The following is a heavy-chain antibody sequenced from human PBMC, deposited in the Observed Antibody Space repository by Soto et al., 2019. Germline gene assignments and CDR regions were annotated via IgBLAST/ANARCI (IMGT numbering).Heavy chain of an antibody. CDR2: ISYDGSKT. CDR3: ARDRDSSYFPPPYYFDS. J-gene: IGHJ4*02. CDR1: AFTFRSYT. D-gene: IGHD4-4*01. Sequence: QVQLVEPGGGVVQPGRSLRLSCAASAFTFRSYTMHWVRQAPGKGLEWVATISYDGSKTNYADSVRGRFTISRDNSKSTLFLQMDSLRPEDTAVYSCARDRDSSYFPPPYYFDSWGQGTLVTVSS. V-gene: IGHV3-30*04.